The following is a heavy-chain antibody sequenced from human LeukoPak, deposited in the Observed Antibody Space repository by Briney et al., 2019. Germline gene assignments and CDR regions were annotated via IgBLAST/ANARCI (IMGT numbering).Heavy chain of an antibody. CDR3: AGTSRPFGVVRFDP. CDR1: GGSISSYY. J-gene: IGHJ5*02. V-gene: IGHV4-4*09. CDR2: IYTSGST. D-gene: IGHD3-3*01. Sequence: SETLSLTCTVSGGSISSYYWSWIRQPPGKGLEWIGYIYTSGSTNYNPSLKSRVTISVDTSKNQFSLKLSSVTAADTAVYYCAGTSRPFGVVRFDPWGQGTLVTVSS.